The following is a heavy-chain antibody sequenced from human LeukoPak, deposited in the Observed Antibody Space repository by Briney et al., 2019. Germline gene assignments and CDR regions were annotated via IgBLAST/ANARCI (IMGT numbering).Heavy chain of an antibody. CDR3: ARDERIVGYCSSTSCPRAFDY. D-gene: IGHD2-2*03. J-gene: IGHJ4*02. V-gene: IGHV4-61*02. Sequence: PSETLSLTCTVSGGSISSGSYYWSWIRQPAGKGLEWIGRIYTSGSTNYNPSLKSRVTMSVDTSKNQFSLKLSSVTAADTAVYYCARDERIVGYCSSTSCPRAFDYWGQGTLVTVSS. CDR1: GGSISSGSYY. CDR2: IYTSGST.